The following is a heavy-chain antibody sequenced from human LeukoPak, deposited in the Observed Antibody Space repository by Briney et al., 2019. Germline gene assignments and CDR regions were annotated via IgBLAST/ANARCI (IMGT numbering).Heavy chain of an antibody. Sequence: GGSLRLSCAASGFTFSSYTIHWVRQAPGKGLEWVTIISYDGSNKYYADSVKGRFTISRDSSKNTLYLEMSSLRAEDTAVYFCARERTLYVSGSGYGMDVWGQGTTVTVSS. V-gene: IGHV3-30-3*01. J-gene: IGHJ6*02. D-gene: IGHD3-10*01. CDR3: ARERTLYVSGSGYGMDV. CDR2: ISYDGSNK. CDR1: GFTFSSYT.